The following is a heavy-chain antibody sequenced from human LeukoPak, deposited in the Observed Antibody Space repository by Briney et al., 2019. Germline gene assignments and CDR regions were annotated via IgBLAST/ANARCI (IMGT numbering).Heavy chain of an antibody. D-gene: IGHD2-15*01. CDR1: GGSISSSSDY. V-gene: IGHV4-39*01. Sequence: SETLSLTCTVSGGSISSSSDYWGWIRQPPGKGLEWIGTINYGGNTYYNLSLKSRVIIFLDTSKNQFSLKLSSVTAADTAVYYCARLWSTSCKGGSCPHQPNYWGQGTRVTVPS. CDR3: ARLWSTSCKGGSCPHQPNY. J-gene: IGHJ4*02. CDR2: INYGGNT.